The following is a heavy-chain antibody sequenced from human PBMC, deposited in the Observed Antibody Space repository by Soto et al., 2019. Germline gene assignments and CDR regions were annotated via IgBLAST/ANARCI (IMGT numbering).Heavy chain of an antibody. CDR3: AVTIVVVTANPYYFDY. CDR1: GYTFTSYG. D-gene: IGHD2-21*02. CDR2: ISAYNGST. J-gene: IGHJ4*02. V-gene: IGHV1-18*04. Sequence: GASVKVSCKASGYTFTSYGISWVRQAPGQGLEWMGWISAYNGSTNYAQKLQGRVTMTTDTSTSTAYMELRSLRSDDTAVYYCAVTIVVVTANPYYFDYWGQGTLVTVSS.